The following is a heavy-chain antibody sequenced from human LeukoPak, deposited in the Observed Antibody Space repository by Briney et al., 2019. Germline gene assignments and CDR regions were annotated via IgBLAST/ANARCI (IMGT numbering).Heavy chain of an antibody. CDR3: ARVKAAAGTPDY. V-gene: IGHV4-39*07. J-gene: IGHJ4*02. CDR1: GGSISSSNYY. D-gene: IGHD6-13*01. Sequence: SETLSLTCTISGGSISSSNYYWGWIRQPPGKGLEWIGSLYYSGNTYYNPSLKSRVTISVDTPKNQFSLKLTSVTAADTAVYYCARVKAAAGTPDYWGQGTLVTVSS. CDR2: LYYSGNT.